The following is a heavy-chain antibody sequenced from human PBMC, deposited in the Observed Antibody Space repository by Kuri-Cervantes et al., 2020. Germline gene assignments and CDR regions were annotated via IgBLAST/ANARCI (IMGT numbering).Heavy chain of an antibody. Sequence: GGSLRLSCAASGFTFSSYAMSWVRQAPGKGLERVSAISGSGGSTYYADSVKGRFTISRDNSKNTLYLQMNSLRAEDTAVYYCARGTSIAVAGIPGAFDYWGQGTLVTVSS. D-gene: IGHD6-19*01. J-gene: IGHJ4*02. V-gene: IGHV3-23*01. CDR2: ISGSGGST. CDR3: ARGTSIAVAGIPGAFDY. CDR1: GFTFSSYA.